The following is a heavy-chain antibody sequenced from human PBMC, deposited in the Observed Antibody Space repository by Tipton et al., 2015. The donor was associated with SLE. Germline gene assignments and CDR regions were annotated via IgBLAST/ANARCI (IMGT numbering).Heavy chain of an antibody. Sequence: GSLRLSCAASGFTLRSYTMNWVSSISGDSSYIFYADSLKGRFTISRDNAKNSLYLQMNSLRAEDTAVYYCARDFWSGPSIEYFQQWGQGTLVIVSS. CDR2: ISGDSSYI. CDR3: ARDFWSGPSIEYFQQ. CDR1: GFTLRSYT. J-gene: IGHJ1*01. V-gene: IGHV3-21*01. D-gene: IGHD3-3*01.